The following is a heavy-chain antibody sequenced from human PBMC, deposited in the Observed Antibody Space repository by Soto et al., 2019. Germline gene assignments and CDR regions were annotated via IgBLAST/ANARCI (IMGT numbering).Heavy chain of an antibody. V-gene: IGHV4-59*01. Sequence: SETLSLTCTVSGGSISSYYWSWIRQPPGKGLEWIGYIYYSGSTNYNPSLKSRVTISVDTSKNQFSLKLSSVTAADTAVYYCARAEATMVRGVIIMDYRMDVWGQGTTVTVSS. CDR2: IYYSGST. J-gene: IGHJ6*02. CDR1: GGSISSYY. D-gene: IGHD3-10*01. CDR3: ARAEATMVRGVIIMDYRMDV.